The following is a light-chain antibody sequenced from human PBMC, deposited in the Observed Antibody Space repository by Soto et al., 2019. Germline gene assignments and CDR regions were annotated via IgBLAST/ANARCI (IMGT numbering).Light chain of an antibody. V-gene: IGLV2-8*01. CDR3: SSYAGSSSFVV. Sequence: QSALTQSPSASGSPGQSVTISCTGTSSDVGGYNSVSWYQHHPGKAPKLMIYEVSKRPSGVPDRFSGSKSGNTASLTVSGLQADDEADYYCSSYAGSSSFVVFGGGTKLTVL. CDR2: EVS. CDR1: SSDVGGYNS. J-gene: IGLJ3*02.